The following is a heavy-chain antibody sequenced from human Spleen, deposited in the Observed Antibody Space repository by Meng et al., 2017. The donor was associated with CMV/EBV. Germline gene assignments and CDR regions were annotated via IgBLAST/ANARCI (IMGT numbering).Heavy chain of an antibody. CDR3: AKLYSSGWRGGLVY. CDR2: ISSSSSTI. D-gene: IGHD6-19*01. Sequence: GGSLRLSCAASGFTFSSYEMNWVRQAPGKGLEWVSYISSSSSTIYYADSVKGRFTISRDNSKNTLYLQMNSLRAEDTAVYYCAKLYSSGWRGGLVYWGQGTLVTVSS. V-gene: IGHV3-48*03. CDR1: GFTFSSYE. J-gene: IGHJ4*02.